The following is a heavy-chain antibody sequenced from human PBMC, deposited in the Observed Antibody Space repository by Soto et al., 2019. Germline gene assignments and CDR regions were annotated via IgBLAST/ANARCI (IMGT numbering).Heavy chain of an antibody. D-gene: IGHD2-15*01. V-gene: IGHV3-7*05. CDR2: VKHDGSVK. CDR1: GFTFSSYW. CDR3: ARDGEGADVVVVAADAYDI. J-gene: IGHJ3*02. Sequence: EVQLVESGGGLVQPGGSLILSCAASGFTFSSYWMSWVRQAPGKGLEVVANVKHDGSVKYYVDSVKVQITISRDNAKNALYLQMNSLRGEDTAVYYCARDGEGADVVVVAADAYDIWCVGTMVTVYS.